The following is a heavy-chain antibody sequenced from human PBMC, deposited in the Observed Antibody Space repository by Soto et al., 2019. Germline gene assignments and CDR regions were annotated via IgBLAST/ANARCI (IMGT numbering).Heavy chain of an antibody. CDR1: GYTFTGYY. CDR2: INPNSGGT. J-gene: IGHJ6*02. CDR3: ARDGVSDTAMVSYGMDV. D-gene: IGHD5-18*01. V-gene: IGHV1-2*04. Sequence: ASVKVSCKASGYTFTGYYMHWVRQAPGQGLEWMGWINPNSGGTNYAQKFQGWVTMTRDTSISTAYMELSRLRSDDTAVYYCARDGVSDTAMVSYGMDVWGQGTTVTVSS.